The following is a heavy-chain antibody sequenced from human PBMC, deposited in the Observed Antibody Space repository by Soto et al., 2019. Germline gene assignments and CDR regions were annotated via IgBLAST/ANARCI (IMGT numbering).Heavy chain of an antibody. CDR1: GGSISSSSYY. CDR3: ARHLTTVATP. D-gene: IGHD4-4*01. J-gene: IGHJ5*02. Sequence: SETLSLTCTVSGGSISSSSYYWGWIRQPPGKGREWIGSIYYSGSTYYNPTLKSRVTISVNTSKHQFSLKLSSVTAADTAVYYCARHLTTVATPWGQGTLVTVSS. CDR2: IYYSGST. V-gene: IGHV4-39*01.